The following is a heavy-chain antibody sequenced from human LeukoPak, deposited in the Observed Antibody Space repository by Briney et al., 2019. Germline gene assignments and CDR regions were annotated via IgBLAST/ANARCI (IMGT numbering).Heavy chain of an antibody. CDR3: ASILGGTSPRGFEL. Sequence: PGGSLRLSYAASGFTFSNYEMNWVRQAPGKGLEWLSYITSSGGTIYYADSVKGRFTISRDNAKNSLDLHMNSLRGEDTAVYYCASILGGTSPRGFELWGQGTLVTVSS. D-gene: IGHD1-26*01. J-gene: IGHJ4*02. CDR1: GFTFSNYE. V-gene: IGHV3-48*03. CDR2: ITSSGGTI.